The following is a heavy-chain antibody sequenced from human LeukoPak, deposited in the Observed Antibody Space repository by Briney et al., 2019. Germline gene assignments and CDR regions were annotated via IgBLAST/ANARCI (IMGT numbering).Heavy chain of an antibody. CDR1: GFTFDDYA. CDR3: ARESVAGMGRWFDP. V-gene: IGHV3-9*01. D-gene: IGHD6-19*01. Sequence: PGRSLRLSCAASGFTFDDYAMHWVRQAPGKGLEWVSGISWNSGSIGYADSVKGRFTISRDNAKNSLYLQMNSLRAEDTAVYYCARESVAGMGRWFDPWGQGTLVTVSS. J-gene: IGHJ5*02. CDR2: ISWNSGSI.